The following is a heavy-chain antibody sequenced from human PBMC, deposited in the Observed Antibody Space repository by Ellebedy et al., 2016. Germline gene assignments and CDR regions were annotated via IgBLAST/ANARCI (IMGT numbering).Heavy chain of an antibody. CDR2: ISAGSDTT. CDR3: RQGHYADL. CDR1: GLNFNTFF. J-gene: IGHJ4*02. Sequence: GESLKISCTASGLNFNTFFMSWVRQAPGKGLEWVSTISAGSDTTRLADSVKGRFTISRDSSKNSVYLRMSNLRVEDTAVYYCRQGHYADLWGQGTLVTVSS. D-gene: IGHD4-17*01. V-gene: IGHV3-23*01.